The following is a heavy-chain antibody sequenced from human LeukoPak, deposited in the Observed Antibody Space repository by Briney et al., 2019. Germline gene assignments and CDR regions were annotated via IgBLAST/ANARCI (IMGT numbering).Heavy chain of an antibody. D-gene: IGHD2-2*01. CDR1: GFTFSRYW. J-gene: IGHJ6*03. CDR3: ARDSGYASYYYYYYMDV. Sequence: GGSLRLSCAASGFTFSRYWMSWVRQAPGKGLEWVANIRDDGSDKYYVDSVKGRFTISRDNAKNSLYLQMNSLRAEDTAVYYCARDSGYASYYYYYYMDVWGKGTTVTVSS. CDR2: IRDDGSDK. V-gene: IGHV3-7*01.